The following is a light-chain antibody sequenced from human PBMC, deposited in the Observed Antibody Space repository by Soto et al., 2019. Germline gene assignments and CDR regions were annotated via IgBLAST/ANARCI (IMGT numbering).Light chain of an antibody. CDR1: QSVSSSSY. CDR3: RRYGSSPSYT. V-gene: IGKV3-20*01. CDR2: GAS. Sequence: EIVLTQSPGTLSLSPGERATLSCRASQSVSSSSYLAWYQQKPGQAPRLLIYGASSRATGIPDSFSGSGSATDFPLNISRLEPEDLAVYFCRRYGSSPSYTFGQGTKLEIK. J-gene: IGKJ2*01.